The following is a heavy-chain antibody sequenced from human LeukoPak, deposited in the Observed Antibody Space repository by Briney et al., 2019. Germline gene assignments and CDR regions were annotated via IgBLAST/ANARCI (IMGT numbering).Heavy chain of an antibody. D-gene: IGHD4-11*01. CDR1: GYTFTGYY. V-gene: IGHV1-2*04. CDR3: ARHSNYYYGMDV. Sequence: ASVKVPCKASGYTFTGYYMHWVRQAPGQGLEWMGWINPNSGGTNYAQKFQGWVTMTRDTSISTAYMELSRLRSDDTAVYYCARHSNYYYGMDVWGQGTTVTVSS. J-gene: IGHJ6*02. CDR2: INPNSGGT.